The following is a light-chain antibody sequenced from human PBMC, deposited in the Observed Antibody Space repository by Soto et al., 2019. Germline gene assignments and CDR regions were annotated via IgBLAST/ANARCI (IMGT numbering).Light chain of an antibody. J-gene: IGKJ2*01. CDR1: QSLVHSDGNTY. Sequence: DIVMTQTPLSSPVTLGQPASISCRSSQSLVHSDGNTYLSWLQQRPGQPPKLLIYWASTRESGVPDRFSGSGSKTDFTLTLISLQPEDVAVYYCQQFYTTPYTFGQGTKLEIK. CDR2: WAS. CDR3: QQFYTTPYT. V-gene: IGKV2-24*01.